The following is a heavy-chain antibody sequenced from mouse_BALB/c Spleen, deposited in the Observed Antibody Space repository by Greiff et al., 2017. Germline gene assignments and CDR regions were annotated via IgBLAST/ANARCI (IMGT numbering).Heavy chain of an antibody. CDR3: ARRDYYGYPFAY. D-gene: IGHD1-2*01. V-gene: IGHV1-18*01. J-gene: IGHJ3*01. Sequence: EVKLMESGPELVKPGASVKIPCKASGYTFTDYNMDWVKQSHGKSLEWIGDINPNNGGTIYNQKFKGKATLTVDKSSSTAYMELRSLTSEDTAVYYCARRDYYGYPFAYWGQGTLVTVSA. CDR1: GYTFTDYN. CDR2: INPNNGGT.